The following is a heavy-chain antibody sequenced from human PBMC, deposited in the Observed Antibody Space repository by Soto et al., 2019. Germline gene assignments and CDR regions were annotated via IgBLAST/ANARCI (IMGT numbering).Heavy chain of an antibody. D-gene: IGHD1-1*01. CDR3: ASATQTGTTWSPDAFDI. V-gene: IGHV1-8*01. Sequence: ASVKVSCKASGYTFTSYDINWVRQATGQGLEWMGWMNPNSGNTGYAQKFQGRVTMTRNTSISTAYMELSSLRSEDTAVYHCASATQTGTTWSPDAFDIWGQGTMVTVSS. CDR1: GYTFTSYD. CDR2: MNPNSGNT. J-gene: IGHJ3*02.